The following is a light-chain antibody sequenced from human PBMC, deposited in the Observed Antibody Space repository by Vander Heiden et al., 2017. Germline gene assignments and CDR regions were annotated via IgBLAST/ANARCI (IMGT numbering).Light chain of an antibody. CDR3: QSYDSSLSGSV. CDR1: SSNIRAGYD. J-gene: IGLJ2*01. CDR2: RNH. Sequence: QSVLTQPPSVSGAPGQRVTISCTGRSSNIRAGYDVHWYRQLPGAAPKVLIYRNHNRPSGVPDRFSGSKSGTSASLAITGLQAEDEADYYCQSYDSSLSGSVFGGGTKLTVL. V-gene: IGLV1-40*01.